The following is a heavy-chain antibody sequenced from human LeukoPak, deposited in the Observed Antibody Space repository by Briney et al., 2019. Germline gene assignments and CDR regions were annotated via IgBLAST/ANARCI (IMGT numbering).Heavy chain of an antibody. CDR2: TTTSSSTI. D-gene: IGHD5-12*01. CDR3: AQATGYSAN. V-gene: IGHV3-48*04. J-gene: IGHJ4*02. CDR1: GFTFSSYS. Sequence: GGSLRLSCEGSGFTFSSYSMSWVRQAPGKGLEWISYTTTSSSTIYYADSVKGRFTISRDNAKNSLYLQMNSLRAEDTAVYYCAQATGYSANWGQGTLVTVSS.